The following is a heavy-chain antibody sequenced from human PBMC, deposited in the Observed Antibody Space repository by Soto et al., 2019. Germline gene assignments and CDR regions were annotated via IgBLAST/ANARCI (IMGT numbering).Heavy chain of an antibody. CDR2: SDPSDSYT. Sequence: GASLKIASQVSGFSLTLYCISWVRQMPLPGLEWMVRSDPSDSYTNYSTSFQGHVTISGDKSISTAYLQWSSLKASDTAMYYCARRFGGSGDYYADAFEIWGQGTMV. V-gene: IGHV5-10-1*01. CDR1: GFSLTLYC. J-gene: IGHJ3*02. CDR3: ARRFGGSGDYYADAFEI. D-gene: IGHD3-22*01.